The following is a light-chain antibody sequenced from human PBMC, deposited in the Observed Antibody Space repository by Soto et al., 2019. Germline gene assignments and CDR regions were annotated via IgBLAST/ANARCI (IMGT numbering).Light chain of an antibody. CDR2: AAS. Sequence: DIQMTQSPSSLSASVGDRVTITCRASQSISSYLNWYQQKPGKAPKLLIYAASSLQSGVPSRFSGSGSRTDFTLTISSQQPEEFATYYCQRSYSTPPTFGGGTKVEIK. CDR3: QRSYSTPPT. CDR1: QSISSY. J-gene: IGKJ4*01. V-gene: IGKV1-39*01.